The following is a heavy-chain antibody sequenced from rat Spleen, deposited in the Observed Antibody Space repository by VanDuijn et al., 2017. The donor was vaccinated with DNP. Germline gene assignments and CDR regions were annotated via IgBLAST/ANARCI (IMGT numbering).Heavy chain of an antibody. V-gene: IGHV5-22*01. CDR3: AARYSSSWFAY. D-gene: IGHD1-2*01. CDR1: GFTFSDYY. J-gene: IGHJ3*01. CDR2: IGSDGYAP. Sequence: EVQLVESEGGLVQPGRSLKLSCAASGFTFSDYYMAGVRQAPTKCLEWVAYIGSDGYAPYSGDSVKGRFTISRAAAKKPLYLQMNSLRSEETATYYCAARYSSSWFAYWGQGTLVTVSS.